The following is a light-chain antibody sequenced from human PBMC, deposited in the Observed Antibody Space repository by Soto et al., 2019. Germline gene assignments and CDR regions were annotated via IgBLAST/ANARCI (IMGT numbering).Light chain of an antibody. CDR1: QNIGNY. J-gene: IGKJ1*01. CDR2: ASS. V-gene: IGKV1-5*01. Sequence: DIQMTQSPSSLSASVGDSVTITCRASQNIGNYLHWYQQRPGEGPKLLIYASSRLQSGVPSRFSGSGSGTEFTLTISSLQPDDFATYYCQHYNSYSEAFGQGTKVDIK. CDR3: QHYNSYSEA.